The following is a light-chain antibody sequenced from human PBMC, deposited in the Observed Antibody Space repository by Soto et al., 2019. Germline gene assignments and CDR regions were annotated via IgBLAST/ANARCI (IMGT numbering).Light chain of an antibody. CDR1: HSVTTH. Sequence: EIVLTQSPDTLSLSPGERATLSCWASHSVTTHLAWFQQRPGQTPRLLIYDASTRAPGIPARFSGRGSGADFTLTISSLEPEDFAVYYCQQRRSWPPTITFGQGTRLEIK. J-gene: IGKJ5*01. V-gene: IGKV3-11*01. CDR2: DAS. CDR3: QQRRSWPPTIT.